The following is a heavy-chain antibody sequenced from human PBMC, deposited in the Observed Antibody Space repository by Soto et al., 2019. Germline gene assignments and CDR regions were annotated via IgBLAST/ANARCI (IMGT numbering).Heavy chain of an antibody. CDR1: GYTFTSYV. J-gene: IGHJ6*02. CDR2: ISAYNGNT. Sequence: QVQLVQSGAEVKKPGASVKVSCKASGYTFTSYVISWVRQATGKGLEWMGWISAYNGNTNYAQKLQGRVTMTTDTTTSTAYMELSSLRSAGKAVYYCASYREQLVLYGVDVWGQGTTVTVSS. CDR3: ASYREQLVLYGVDV. D-gene: IGHD6-13*01. V-gene: IGHV1-18*01.